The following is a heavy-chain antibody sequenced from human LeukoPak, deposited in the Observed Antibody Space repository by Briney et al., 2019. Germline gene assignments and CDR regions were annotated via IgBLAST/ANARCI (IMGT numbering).Heavy chain of an antibody. V-gene: IGHV3-30-3*01. CDR3: ANGGYYNWFDP. Sequence: GRSLRLSCAASGFTFSSYAMHWVRQAPGKGLEWVAVISYDGSNKYYADSVKGRFTISRDNSKNTLYLQMNSLRAEDTAVYYCANGGYYNWFDPWGQGTLVTVSS. CDR1: GFTFSSYA. J-gene: IGHJ5*02. D-gene: IGHD5-12*01. CDR2: ISYDGSNK.